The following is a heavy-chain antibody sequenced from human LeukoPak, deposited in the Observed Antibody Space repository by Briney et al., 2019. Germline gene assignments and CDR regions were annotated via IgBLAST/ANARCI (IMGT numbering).Heavy chain of an antibody. J-gene: IGHJ4*02. CDR3: ARGSGSFSGGFDY. V-gene: IGHV3-33*01. CDR1: GFTFSSYG. CDR2: IWSDGSNK. Sequence: GGSLRLSCAASGFTFSSYGMHWVRQTPGKGLEWVAIIWSDGSNKYYADSVKGRFTISRDSSKNTLYLQMNSLRAEDTAVYYCARGSGSFSGGFDYWGQGTLVTVSS. D-gene: IGHD1-26*01.